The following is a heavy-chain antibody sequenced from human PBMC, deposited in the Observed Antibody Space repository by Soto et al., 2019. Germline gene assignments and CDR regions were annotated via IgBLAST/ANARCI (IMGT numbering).Heavy chain of an antibody. J-gene: IGHJ6*02. Sequence: ASVKVSCKVSGYTLTELSMHWVRQAPGKGLEWMGGFDPADGETIYAQKFQGRVTMTEDTSTDTAYMELSSLRSEDTAVYYCATGGNGSGRHRYYYYYGMDVWGQGTTVTVSS. CDR1: GYTLTELS. V-gene: IGHV1-24*01. CDR2: FDPADGET. D-gene: IGHD3-10*01. CDR3: ATGGNGSGRHRYYYYYGMDV.